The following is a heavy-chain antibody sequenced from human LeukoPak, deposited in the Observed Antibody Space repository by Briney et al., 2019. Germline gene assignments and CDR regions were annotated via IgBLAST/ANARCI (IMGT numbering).Heavy chain of an antibody. Sequence: GGSLRLSCAASGFTFSSYAMSWVRQAPGKGLEWVSAISGSGGSTYYADSVKGRFTISRDNSKNTLYLQMNSLRAEDTAVYYCAKSKPELWFGELSYYYYYYMDVWGKGTTVTVSS. CDR3: AKSKPELWFGELSYYYYYYMDV. CDR1: GFTFSSYA. D-gene: IGHD3-10*01. V-gene: IGHV3-23*01. J-gene: IGHJ6*03. CDR2: ISGSGGST.